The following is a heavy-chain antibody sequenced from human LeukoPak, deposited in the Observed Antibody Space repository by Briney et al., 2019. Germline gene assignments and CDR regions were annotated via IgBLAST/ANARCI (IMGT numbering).Heavy chain of an antibody. D-gene: IGHD1-1*01. Sequence: PGGSLRLYCAASGFTFDDYAMHWVRQAPGKGLEWVSLISGDGGTTYYADSMKGRFTISRDNSKNSLYLQMNSLRPEDTALYYCAKARNDGDYFDYWGQGTLVTVSS. CDR3: AKARNDGDYFDY. J-gene: IGHJ4*02. CDR2: ISGDGGTT. CDR1: GFTFDDYA. V-gene: IGHV3-43*02.